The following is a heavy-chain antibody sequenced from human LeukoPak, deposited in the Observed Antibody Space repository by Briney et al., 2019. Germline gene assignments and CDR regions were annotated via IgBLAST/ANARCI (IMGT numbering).Heavy chain of an antibody. Sequence: GGSLRLSCAASGFTFSAAWMSWVRQSPGKGLEWVSHIKSSTDGRTTDYTAAVKYRFTISRDDSKNTLYLQMNSLKTENTVVYYCATKYYGSYIYWGQGTLVTVSS. CDR2: IKSSTDGRTT. D-gene: IGHD1-26*01. J-gene: IGHJ4*02. CDR1: GFTFSAAW. V-gene: IGHV3-15*01. CDR3: ATKYYGSYIY.